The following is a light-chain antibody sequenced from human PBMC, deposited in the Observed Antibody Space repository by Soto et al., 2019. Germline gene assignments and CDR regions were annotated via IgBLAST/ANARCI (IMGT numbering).Light chain of an antibody. Sequence: EIVMTQSPATLSVSPGERATLSCRASQSISSELAWYQQTPGQPPRLLIYAASTRATGIPARFTGSGSGSDFTLTISGLQSEDFAVYYCQQGHNWPLTFGQGTRLEI. CDR2: AAS. V-gene: IGKV3-15*01. CDR3: QQGHNWPLT. CDR1: QSISSE. J-gene: IGKJ2*01.